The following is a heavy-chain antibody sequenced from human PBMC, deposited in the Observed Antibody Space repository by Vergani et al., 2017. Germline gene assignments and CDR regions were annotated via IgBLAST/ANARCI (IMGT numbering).Heavy chain of an antibody. CDR3: AKGGWNYWFDS. Sequence: EVQLLESGGDLVQPGGSLRLSCAASGFSFTTYAMSWVRQAQGKGLEWVSTINTNADYTPYGDSVKGRFTISRDNSKSTLYLQMNSLGAEYTAIYYCAKGGWNYWFDSWGQGTLVIVS. CDR1: GFSFTTYA. V-gene: IGHV3-23*01. CDR2: INTNADYT. J-gene: IGHJ5*01. D-gene: IGHD1-1*01.